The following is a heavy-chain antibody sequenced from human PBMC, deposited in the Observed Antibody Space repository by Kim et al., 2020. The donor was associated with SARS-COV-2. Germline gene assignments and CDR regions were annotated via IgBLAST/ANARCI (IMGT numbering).Heavy chain of an antibody. CDR3: ASTGVAAAGTGYYYGMDV. V-gene: IGHV3-48*03. CDR2: ISSSGSTI. CDR1: GFTFSSYE. D-gene: IGHD6-13*01. J-gene: IGHJ6*02. Sequence: GGSLRLSCAASGFTFSSYEMNWVRQAPGKGLEWVSYISSSGSTIYYADSVKGRFTISRDNAKNSLYLQMNSLRAEDTAVYYCASTGVAAAGTGYYYGMDVWGQGTTVTVSS.